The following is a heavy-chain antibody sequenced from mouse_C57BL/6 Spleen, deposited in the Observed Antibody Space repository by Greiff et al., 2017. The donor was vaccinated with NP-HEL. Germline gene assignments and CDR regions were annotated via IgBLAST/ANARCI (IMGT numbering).Heavy chain of an antibody. V-gene: IGHV1-50*01. J-gene: IGHJ3*01. Sequence: QVQLQQPGAELVKPGASVKLSCKASGYTFTSYWMQWVKQRPGQGLEWIGEIDPSDSYTNYNQKFKGKATLTVDTSSSTAYMQLSSLKSEDSAVDYCARGAYYSNYKFAYWGQGTLVTVSA. D-gene: IGHD2-5*01. CDR1: GYTFTSYW. CDR2: IDPSDSYT. CDR3: ARGAYYSNYKFAY.